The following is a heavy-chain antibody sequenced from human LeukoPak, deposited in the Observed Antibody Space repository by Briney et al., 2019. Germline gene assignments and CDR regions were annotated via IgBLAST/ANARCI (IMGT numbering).Heavy chain of an antibody. D-gene: IGHD3-10*01. CDR3: ARGGITMVRGVNHFDY. CDR2: IYYSEST. V-gene: IGHV4-59*01. Sequence: SETLSLTCTVSGGSISSYYWSWIRQPPGKGLEWIGYIYYSESTNYNPSLKSRVTISVDTSKNQFSLKLSSVTAADTAVYYCARGGITMVRGVNHFDYWGQGTLVTVSS. CDR1: GGSISSYY. J-gene: IGHJ4*02.